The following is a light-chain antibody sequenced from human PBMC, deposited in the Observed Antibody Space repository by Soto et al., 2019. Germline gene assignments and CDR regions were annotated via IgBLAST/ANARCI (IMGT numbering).Light chain of an antibody. CDR2: KAS. CDR1: QSISSW. V-gene: IGKV1-5*03. J-gene: IGKJ1*01. CDR3: QQYNSYSLT. Sequence: DIQMTQSPSTLSASVGDRVTITCRASQSISSWLAWYQQKPGKAPKLLIYKASSLESGVPSRFSGSGSGTEFTLTISSLQPDVFATYYCQQYNSYSLTFGQGTKVDIK.